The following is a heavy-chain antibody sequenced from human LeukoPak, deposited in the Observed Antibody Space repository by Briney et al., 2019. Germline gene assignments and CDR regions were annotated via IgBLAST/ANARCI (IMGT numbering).Heavy chain of an antibody. CDR1: GYIFTSRG. V-gene: IGHV1-18*01. D-gene: IGHD6-19*01. Sequence: ASVKVSCKASGYIFTSRGITWVRQAPGQGIEWMGWVSAYNGNTNYAQNVPGSVTVTRDTSTSAAYIELRSLRSDDTAVYFCGRDLPGAAVEGTTRGMDVWGQGTTVTVCS. CDR2: VSAYNGNT. J-gene: IGHJ6*02. CDR3: GRDLPGAAVEGTTRGMDV.